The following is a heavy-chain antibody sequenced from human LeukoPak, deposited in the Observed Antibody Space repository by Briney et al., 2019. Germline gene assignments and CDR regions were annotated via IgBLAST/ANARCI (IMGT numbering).Heavy chain of an antibody. CDR3: AGTTYPNDAFDI. V-gene: IGHV1-46*01. CDR1: GYTFTSYY. Sequence: ASVKVSCKASGYTFTSYYMHWVRQAPGQGLEWMGIINPSGGSTSYAQKFQGRVTMTRDTSTSTVYMELSSLRSEDTAVYYCAGTTYPNDAFDIWGQGTMVTVSS. CDR2: INPSGGST. D-gene: IGHD2/OR15-2a*01. J-gene: IGHJ3*02.